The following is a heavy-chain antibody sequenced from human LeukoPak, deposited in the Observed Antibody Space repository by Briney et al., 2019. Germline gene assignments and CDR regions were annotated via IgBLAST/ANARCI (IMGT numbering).Heavy chain of an antibody. V-gene: IGHV3-30-3*01. Sequence: GGSLRLSCAASGFTFSSYAMPWVRQAPGKGLEWVAVISYDGSNKYYADSVKGRFTISRDNSKNTLYLQMNSLRAEDTAVYYCAKETYYYGSGSYSPLDYWGQGTLVTVSS. CDR1: GFTFSSYA. CDR3: AKETYYYGSGSYSPLDY. CDR2: ISYDGSNK. D-gene: IGHD3-10*01. J-gene: IGHJ4*02.